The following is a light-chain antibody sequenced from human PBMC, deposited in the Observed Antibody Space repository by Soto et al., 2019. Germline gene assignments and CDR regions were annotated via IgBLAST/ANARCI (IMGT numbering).Light chain of an antibody. CDR3: CSYAGINNLWV. J-gene: IGLJ1*01. V-gene: IGLV2-8*01. CDR2: EVN. Sequence: QSALTQPPSASGSPGQSVTISCTGTSSDVGGYKYVSWYQQHPGKAPKLMIFEVNKRPSGVPDRFSGSKSGNTASLTVSGLQAEDEADYYCCSYAGINNLWVFGTGTKLTVL. CDR1: SSDVGGYKY.